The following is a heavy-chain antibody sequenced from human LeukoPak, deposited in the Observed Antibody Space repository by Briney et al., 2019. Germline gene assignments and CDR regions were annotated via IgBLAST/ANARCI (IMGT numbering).Heavy chain of an antibody. CDR1: GGSISSYY. V-gene: IGHV4-59*08. CDR2: IFYSGST. CDR3: ARHGYDISTGHNWFDP. J-gene: IGHJ5*02. Sequence: SETRSLTCTFAGGSISSYYWSWIQQPAGKRLEWTGYIFYSGSTSYNPSLKSRVTISGDTSKNQFSLKLSSVTAADTAVYYCARHGYDISTGHNWFDPWGQGTLVTVSS. D-gene: IGHD3-9*01.